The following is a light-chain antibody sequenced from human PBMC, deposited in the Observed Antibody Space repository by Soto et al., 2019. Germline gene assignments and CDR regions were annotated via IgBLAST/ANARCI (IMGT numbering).Light chain of an antibody. CDR2: AAS. Sequence: DMEMTQSPSSLSASVGDRVTITCRASQSISNYLNWYQHKPGKVPKLLIYAASSLQSGVPTSFSGSGSGTDFTLTINSLQPEDCATYYCQQSYGTPLPFGGGTKIDIK. CDR3: QQSYGTPLP. CDR1: QSISNY. J-gene: IGKJ4*01. V-gene: IGKV1-39*01.